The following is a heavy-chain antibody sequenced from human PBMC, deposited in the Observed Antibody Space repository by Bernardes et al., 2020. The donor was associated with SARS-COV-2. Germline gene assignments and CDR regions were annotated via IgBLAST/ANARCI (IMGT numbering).Heavy chain of an antibody. CDR3: ARREWGRIDY. D-gene: IGHD3-16*01. CDR1: GVSISSGGYS. Sequence: SETLSLTCVVSGVSISSGGYSWNWIRQPPGKGLDWIGYIYPSGNTYYNPSLRSRVTISLDRSKNHFSLELTSVTAADTAVYYCARREWGRIDYWGQGTLVTVS. J-gene: IGHJ4*02. V-gene: IGHV4-30-2*01. CDR2: IYPSGNT.